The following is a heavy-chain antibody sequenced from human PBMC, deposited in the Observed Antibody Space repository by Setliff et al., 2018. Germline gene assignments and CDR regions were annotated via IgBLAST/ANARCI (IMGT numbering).Heavy chain of an antibody. D-gene: IGHD4-17*01. CDR2: IKQDGSDK. Sequence: GGSLRLSCAASGFIFSTYWMSWVRQAPGKGLEWVANIKQDGSDKYYVDSVKGRFTISRDNAKNSLYLQMNSLRAEDTAVYYCARLRKDYGDYYYFDSWGQGILVTVSS. J-gene: IGHJ4*02. CDR1: GFIFSTYW. CDR3: ARLRKDYGDYYYFDS. V-gene: IGHV3-7*01.